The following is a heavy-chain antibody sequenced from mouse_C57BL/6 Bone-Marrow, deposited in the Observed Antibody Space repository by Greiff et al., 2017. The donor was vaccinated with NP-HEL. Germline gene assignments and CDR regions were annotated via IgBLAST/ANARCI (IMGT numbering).Heavy chain of an antibody. CDR1: GYTFTSYW. CDR2: IDPSDSET. Sequence: VQLQQPGAELVRPGSSVKLSCKASGYTFTSYWMHWVKQRPIQGLEWIGNIDPSDSETHYNQKFKDKATLPVDKSSSTAYMQLSSLTSEDSAVYYCARGTLYYCDISPWFAYWGKGTLVTVAA. J-gene: IGHJ3*01. D-gene: IGHD1-1*01. V-gene: IGHV1-52*01. CDR3: ARGTLYYCDISPWFAY.